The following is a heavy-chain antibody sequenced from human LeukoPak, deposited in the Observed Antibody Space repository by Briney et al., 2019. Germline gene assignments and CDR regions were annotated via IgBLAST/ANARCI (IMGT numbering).Heavy chain of an antibody. CDR1: GFTFSSYG. D-gene: IGHD6-19*01. J-gene: IGHJ3*02. CDR2: ISYDGSNK. CDR3: AKEVSELDTVVSGWSPDAFDI. Sequence: GGSLRLSCAASGFTFSSYGMHWVRQAPGKGLEWVAVISYDGSNKYYADSVKGRFTISRDNSKNTLYLQMNSLRAEDTAVYYCAKEVSELDTVVSGWSPDAFDIWGQGTMVTVSS. V-gene: IGHV3-30*18.